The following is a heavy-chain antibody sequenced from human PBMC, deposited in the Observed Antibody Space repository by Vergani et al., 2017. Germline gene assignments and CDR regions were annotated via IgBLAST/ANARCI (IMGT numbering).Heavy chain of an antibody. V-gene: IGHV3-9*01. CDR3: AKDVRGGPYYCDS. J-gene: IGHJ4*02. Sequence: EVQLVESGGGLVQPGRSLRLSCAASGFTFDDYAMHWVRQAPGKGLEWVSGISWNSGSIGYADSVKGRFTISRDNSKNTLILQMNSLKTDDTAVYFCAKDVRGGPYYCDSWGQGTLVTVSS. CDR1: GFTFDDYA. CDR2: ISWNSGSI. D-gene: IGHD3-10*01.